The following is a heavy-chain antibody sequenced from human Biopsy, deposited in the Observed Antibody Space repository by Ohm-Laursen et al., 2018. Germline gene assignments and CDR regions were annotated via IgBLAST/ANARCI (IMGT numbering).Heavy chain of an antibody. CDR1: GASVKTSGYF. CDR3: VREPKTGTAEAWYFDL. J-gene: IGHJ2*01. V-gene: IGHV4-31*03. Sequence: TLSLTCRVSGASVKTSGYFWAWIRQRPGKGLEWIGSISYNERTHYNPSLTSRLAISFDTSNNRISLQLRSVSVADTAVYYCVREPKTGTAEAWYFDLWGRGSPVTVPS. D-gene: IGHD3-9*01. CDR2: ISYNERT.